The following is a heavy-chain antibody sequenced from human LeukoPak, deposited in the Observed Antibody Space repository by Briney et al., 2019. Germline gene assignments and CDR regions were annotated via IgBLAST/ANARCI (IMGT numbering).Heavy chain of an antibody. CDR2: IIPIFGTA. CDR1: GGTFSSYG. D-gene: IGHD6-19*01. CDR3: ARGGEGGWPLYFDY. Sequence: SVKVSCKTSGGTFSSYGITWVRQAPGQGLEWMGRIIPIFGTANYAQKFQGRVTITADESTSTAYMELSSLRSEDTAVYYCARGGEGGWPLYFDYWGQGTLVTVSS. V-gene: IGHV1-69*13. J-gene: IGHJ4*02.